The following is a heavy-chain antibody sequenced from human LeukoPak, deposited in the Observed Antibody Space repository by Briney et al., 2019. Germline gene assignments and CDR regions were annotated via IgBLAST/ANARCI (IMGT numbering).Heavy chain of an antibody. J-gene: IGHJ4*02. CDR1: GFTFSSYA. Sequence: KPGGSLRLSCAASGFTFSSYAMIWVRQAPGKGLEWVGRIKTKSEGGTTDCAAPVKGRFTISRDDSKNTLYLQMNSLKSEDTGVYYCTTEVGATAKGWGQGTLVTVSS. V-gene: IGHV3-15*01. CDR2: IKTKSEGGTT. CDR3: TTEVGATAKG. D-gene: IGHD1-26*01.